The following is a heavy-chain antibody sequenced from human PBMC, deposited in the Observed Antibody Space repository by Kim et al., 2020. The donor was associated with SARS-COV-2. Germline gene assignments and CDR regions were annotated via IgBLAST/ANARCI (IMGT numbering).Heavy chain of an antibody. V-gene: IGHV3-23*01. Sequence: SVKGRFTISRDNSKTTLYLQMNGLRSEDTAVYYCAKGSTIFGVVTPLDYWGQGTLVTVSS. CDR3: AKGSTIFGVVTPLDY. D-gene: IGHD3-3*01. J-gene: IGHJ4*02.